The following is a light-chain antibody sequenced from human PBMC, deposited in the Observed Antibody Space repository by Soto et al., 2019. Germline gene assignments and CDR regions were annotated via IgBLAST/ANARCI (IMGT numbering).Light chain of an antibody. CDR2: GAS. V-gene: IGKV3-20*01. J-gene: IGKJ1*01. CDR3: QQYATSLWT. Sequence: EIVLTQSPGTLSVSPGERATLSCRASQSVGSSYLAWYQQTPGQAPRLLIFGASNRATGIPERFGGSGSGTDFTLTIYRLEPEDVAVYYCQQYATSLWTFGQGTRVEIK. CDR1: QSVGSSY.